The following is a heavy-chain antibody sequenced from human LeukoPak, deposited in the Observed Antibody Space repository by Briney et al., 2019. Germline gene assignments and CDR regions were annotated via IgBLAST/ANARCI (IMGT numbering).Heavy chain of an antibody. V-gene: IGHV3-74*01. CDR3: AKDIDDYVWGSYRPDY. CDR1: GLTFGGYG. Sequence: GGSLNLSGAALGLTFGGYGMHWVGQAPGGGLVWVYVINGDGSSTTYADSVKGRFTISRDNAKNTLYLQMNSLRAEDTAVYYCAKDIDDYVWGSYRPDYWGQGTLVTVSS. J-gene: IGHJ4*02. D-gene: IGHD3-16*02. CDR2: INGDGSST.